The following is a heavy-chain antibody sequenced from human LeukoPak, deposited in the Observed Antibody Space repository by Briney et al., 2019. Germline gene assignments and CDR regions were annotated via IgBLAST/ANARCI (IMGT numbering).Heavy chain of an antibody. CDR2: INPSGGST. D-gene: IGHD1-26*01. V-gene: IGHV1-46*01. J-gene: IGHJ4*02. CDR1: GGTFSSYA. CDR3: ARALVGASPSDY. Sequence: ASVKVSRKASGGTFSSYAISWVRQAPGQGLEWMGIINPSGGSTSYAQKFQGRVTMTRDMSTSTVYMELSSLRSEDTAVYYCARALVGASPSDYWGQGTLVTVSS.